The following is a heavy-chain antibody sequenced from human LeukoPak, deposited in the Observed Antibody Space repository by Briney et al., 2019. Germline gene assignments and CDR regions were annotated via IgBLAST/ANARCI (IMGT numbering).Heavy chain of an antibody. CDR3: AKMVREFYTISYYLDY. Sequence: GGSLRLSCAASGFTFSSYAMNWVRQAPGKGLERVPGISGSGAGTYYADSVKGRFTISRDNSKNTLYLQMNSLRAEDTAVYYCAKMVREFYTISYYLDYWGQGTLVTVSS. D-gene: IGHD2-8*01. CDR2: ISGSGAGT. CDR1: GFTFSSYA. J-gene: IGHJ4*02. V-gene: IGHV3-23*01.